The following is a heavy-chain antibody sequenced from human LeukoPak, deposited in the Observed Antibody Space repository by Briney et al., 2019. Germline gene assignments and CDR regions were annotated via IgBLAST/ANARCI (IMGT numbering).Heavy chain of an antibody. D-gene: IGHD3-10*01. V-gene: IGHV3-23*01. CDR2: ISGTGRTT. Sequence: GGSLRLSCAASGFTFSSYAMSWVRQAPGKGLEWVSGISGTGRTTYYADSVKGRFTISRDNSKNTVYLQMNGLRVEDTAVYYCAKDRSGAGAFDIWGQGTVVTVSS. J-gene: IGHJ3*02. CDR1: GFTFSSYA. CDR3: AKDRSGAGAFDI.